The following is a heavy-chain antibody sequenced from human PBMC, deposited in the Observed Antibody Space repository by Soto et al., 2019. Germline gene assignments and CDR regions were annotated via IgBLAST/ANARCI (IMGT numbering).Heavy chain of an antibody. CDR1: GFTFSSYS. CDR2: ISSSSSTI. CDR3: ARSYDVVGAFDI. D-gene: IGHD1-26*01. Sequence: EVQLVESGGGLVQPGGSLRLSCAASGFTFSSYSMNWVRQAPGKGLEWVSYISSSSSTIYYADSVKGRFTISRDNAKNSQYLKMNSLRDEDTAVYYCARSYDVVGAFDIWGQGTMVTVSS. J-gene: IGHJ3*02. V-gene: IGHV3-48*02.